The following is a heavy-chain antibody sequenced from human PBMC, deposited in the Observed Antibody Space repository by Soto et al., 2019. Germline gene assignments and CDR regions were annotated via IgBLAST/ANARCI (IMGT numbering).Heavy chain of an antibody. CDR3: ARDRRLVGAARPEYVPH. CDR1: GYDFNNYG. Sequence: QVQLVQSGAEVKKPGASVKVSCKASGYDFNNYGISWVRQAPGQGLEWMGWISADNGNTNNAQKFQGRVTMTTDPSTRTVYMELTSLSSDDTAVYYCARDRRLVGAARPEYVPHWGQGQLVTVSS. CDR2: ISADNGNT. J-gene: IGHJ1*01. V-gene: IGHV1-18*01. D-gene: IGHD1-26*01.